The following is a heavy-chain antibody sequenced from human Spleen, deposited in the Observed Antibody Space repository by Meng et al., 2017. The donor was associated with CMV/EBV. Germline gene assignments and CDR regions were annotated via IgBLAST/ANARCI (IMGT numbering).Heavy chain of an antibody. D-gene: IGHD2-2*01. CDR3: ARDIVVVPAARLYNWFDP. Sequence: TFTSYGISWLRQAPGQGLEWMGWISAYNGNTNYAQKLQGRVTMTTDTSTSTAYMELRSLRSDDTAVYYCARDIVVVPAARLYNWFDPWGQGTLVTVSS. V-gene: IGHV1-18*01. CDR2: ISAYNGNT. CDR1: TFTSYG. J-gene: IGHJ5*02.